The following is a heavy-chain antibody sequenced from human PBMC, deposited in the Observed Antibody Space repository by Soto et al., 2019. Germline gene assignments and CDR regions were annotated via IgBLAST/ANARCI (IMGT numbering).Heavy chain of an antibody. CDR3: VKASREEHYYSSGSYFDY. Sequence: GGSLRLSCAASGFAFSIYAMHWVRQAPGKGLEWVAAISYDGSNKYYADSVKGQFTISRDNSKNTVILQMNSLRAEDTAVYYCVKASREEHYYSSGSYFDYWGQGALATVSS. CDR2: ISYDGSNK. D-gene: IGHD3-10*01. CDR1: GFAFSIYA. J-gene: IGHJ4*02. V-gene: IGHV3-30*04.